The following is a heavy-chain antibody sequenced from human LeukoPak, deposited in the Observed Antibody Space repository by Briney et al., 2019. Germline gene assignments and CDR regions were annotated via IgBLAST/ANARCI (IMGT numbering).Heavy chain of an antibody. CDR3: ASKIKNYYDSSGPEYYFDY. J-gene: IGHJ4*02. Sequence: GASVKVSCKASGYTFTSYYMHWVRQAPGQGLEWMGIINPSGGSTSYAQKFQGRVTMTRDTPTSTVYMELSSLRSEDTAVYYCASKIKNYYDSSGPEYYFDYWGQGTLVTVSS. CDR2: INPSGGST. D-gene: IGHD3-22*01. CDR1: GYTFTSYY. V-gene: IGHV1-46*01.